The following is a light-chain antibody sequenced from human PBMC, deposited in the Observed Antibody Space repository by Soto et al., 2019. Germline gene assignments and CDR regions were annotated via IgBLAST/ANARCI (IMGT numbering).Light chain of an antibody. J-gene: IGLJ2*01. V-gene: IGLV2-14*01. Sequence: QSVLTQPASVSGSPGQSITISRSGTSSDVGGYDHVSWYQHHPGEAPKLMIYEVSYRPSGVSTRFSGSKSGNTASLTISGLQAEDEADYYCSSYTSSSTGGLFGGGTKLTVL. CDR1: SSDVGGYDH. CDR2: EVS. CDR3: SSYTSSSTGGL.